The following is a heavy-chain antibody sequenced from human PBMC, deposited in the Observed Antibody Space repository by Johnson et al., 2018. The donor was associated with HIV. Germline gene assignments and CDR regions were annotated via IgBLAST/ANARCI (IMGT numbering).Heavy chain of an antibody. CDR3: ARENYRRRDAFDV. V-gene: IGHV3-11*04. D-gene: IGHD1-7*01. Sequence: QVQLVESGGGVVQSGKSLRLSCAASGFTFSDYYMSWIRQAPGKGLEWVSSISSSGSPIYYAASLKGRFTLSRDNVKNSLYLQMNSLRAEDTAVYYCARENYRRRDAFDVWGQGTVVIVSS. CDR1: GFTFSDYY. J-gene: IGHJ3*01. CDR2: ISSSGSPI.